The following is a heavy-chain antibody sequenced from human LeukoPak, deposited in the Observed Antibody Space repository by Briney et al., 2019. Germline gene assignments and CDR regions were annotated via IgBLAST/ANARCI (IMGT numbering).Heavy chain of an antibody. V-gene: IGHV1-18*01. CDR2: ISTYNGNT. D-gene: IGHD6-13*01. CDR1: GYSFTSYN. CDR3: AKLTGYTNSWYDS. Sequence: GASVKVSCKASGYSFTSYNINWVRQAPGQGLEWIGWISTYNGNTNYAQKLQGRVTMTTETSSSTAYKELWGLTSDDTAMYYCAKLTGYTNSWYDSWGQGTLVIVSS. J-gene: IGHJ5*01.